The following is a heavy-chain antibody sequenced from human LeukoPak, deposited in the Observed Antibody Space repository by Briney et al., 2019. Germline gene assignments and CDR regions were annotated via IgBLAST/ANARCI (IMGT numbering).Heavy chain of an antibody. J-gene: IGHJ4*02. V-gene: IGHV4-61*08. CDR1: GGSISSGDYY. CDR2: IYNSGSP. Sequence: SETLSLTCTVSGGSISSGDYYWSWIRQPPGKGLEWIGYIYNSGSPNYNPSLKSRVTMSVDTSKNQFSLKVRSVTAADTAVYYCAREYFDVLTGYSKGIDYWGQGTLVTVSS. D-gene: IGHD3-9*01. CDR3: AREYFDVLTGYSKGIDY.